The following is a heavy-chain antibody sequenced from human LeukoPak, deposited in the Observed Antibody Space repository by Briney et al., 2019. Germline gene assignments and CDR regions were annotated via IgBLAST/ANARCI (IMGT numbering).Heavy chain of an antibody. J-gene: IGHJ4*02. V-gene: IGHV1-2*02. Sequence: ASVKVSCKASGYTFIDYYLHWVRQAPGQGLEWLGWINPKSGAADYAQQFRGRVTMTRDTSINTDYMEMKRVTSDDTAVYYCARGAEAETSPLDFWGQGTLVTVSS. D-gene: IGHD6-13*01. CDR3: ARGAEAETSPLDF. CDR2: INPKSGAA. CDR1: GYTFIDYY.